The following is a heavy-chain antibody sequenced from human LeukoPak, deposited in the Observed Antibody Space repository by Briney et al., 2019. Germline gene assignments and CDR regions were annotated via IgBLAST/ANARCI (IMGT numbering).Heavy chain of an antibody. J-gene: IGHJ6*02. CDR3: ARAATVAGIGVYYYYGMDV. CDR2: ISYDGSNK. V-gene: IGHV3-30*03. Sequence: GGSLRLSCAASGFTFSSYGMHWVRQAPGKGLEWVAVISYDGSNKYYADSVKGRFTISRDNSKNTLYLQMNSLRAEDTAVYYCARAATVAGIGVYYYYGMDVWGQGTTVTVSS. D-gene: IGHD6-19*01. CDR1: GFTFSSYG.